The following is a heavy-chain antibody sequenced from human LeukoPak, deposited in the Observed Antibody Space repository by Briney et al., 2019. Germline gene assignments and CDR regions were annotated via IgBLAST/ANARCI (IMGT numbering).Heavy chain of an antibody. J-gene: IGHJ3*02. CDR2: ISGSGGST. V-gene: IGHV3-23*01. CDR1: GFTFSSYA. Sequence: PGGSLRLSCAASGFTFSSYAMSWVRQAPGKGLEWVSAISGSGGSTYYADSVKGRFTISRDNSKNTLYLQMNSLRAEDTAVYYCARYDGDYVRAFDIWGQGTMVTVSS. CDR3: ARYDGDYVRAFDI. D-gene: IGHD4-17*01.